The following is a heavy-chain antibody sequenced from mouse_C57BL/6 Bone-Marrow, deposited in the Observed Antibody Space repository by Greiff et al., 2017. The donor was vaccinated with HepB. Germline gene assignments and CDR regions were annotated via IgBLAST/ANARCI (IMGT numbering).Heavy chain of an antibody. J-gene: IGHJ1*03. V-gene: IGHV1-55*01. CDR1: GYTFTSYW. D-gene: IGHD2-10*02. CDR3: ARSKGYGNSLYWYFDV. Sequence: QVQLKQPGAELVKPGASVKMSCKASGYTFTSYWITWVKQRPGQGLEWIGDIYPGSGSTNYNEKFKSKATLTVDTSSSTAYMQLSSLTSEDSAVYYCARSKGYGNSLYWYFDVWGTGTTVTVSS. CDR2: IYPGSGST.